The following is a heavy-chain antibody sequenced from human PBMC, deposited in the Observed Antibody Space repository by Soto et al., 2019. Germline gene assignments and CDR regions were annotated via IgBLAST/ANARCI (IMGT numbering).Heavy chain of an antibody. CDR1: DGSISSSSYY. J-gene: IGHJ4*02. Sequence: SETLSLTCTVSDGSISSSSYYWGWIRQPPGKGLEWIGSIYYSGSTYYNPSLKSRVTISVDTSKNQFSLKLSSVTAADTAVYYCARGQWLVLIRTFDYWGQGTLVTVSS. V-gene: IGHV4-39*01. CDR3: ARGQWLVLIRTFDY. D-gene: IGHD6-19*01. CDR2: IYYSGST.